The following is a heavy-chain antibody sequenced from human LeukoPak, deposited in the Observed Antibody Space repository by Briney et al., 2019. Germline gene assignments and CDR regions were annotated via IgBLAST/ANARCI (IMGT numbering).Heavy chain of an antibody. J-gene: IGHJ4*02. V-gene: IGHV3-30*01. D-gene: IGHD3-10*01. CDR2: YDGSNK. CDR3: ARDGSGSYYNPTFDY. Sequence: YDGSNKYYADSVKGRFTISRDNSKNTLYLQMNSLRAEDTAVYYCARDGSGSYYNPTFDYWGQGTLVTVSS.